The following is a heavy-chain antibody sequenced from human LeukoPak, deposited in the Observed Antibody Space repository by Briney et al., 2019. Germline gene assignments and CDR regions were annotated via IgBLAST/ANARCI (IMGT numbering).Heavy chain of an antibody. CDR3: ARLTKRNDPFAI. V-gene: IGHV4-39*07. CDR1: GGSISSSSYF. CDR2: IHSGGST. Sequence: SETLSLTCTVSGGSISSSSYFWGWIRQPPGKGLEWIGTIHSGGSTYYNPSLKSRDTISVDTSKNQFSLKLSSVTAADTAVYYCARLTKRNDPFAIWGQGTMVTVSS. D-gene: IGHD1-14*01. J-gene: IGHJ3*02.